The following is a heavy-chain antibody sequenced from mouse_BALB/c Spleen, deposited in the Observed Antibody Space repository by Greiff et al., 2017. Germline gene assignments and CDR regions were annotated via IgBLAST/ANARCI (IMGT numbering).Heavy chain of an antibody. CDR2: INPYNGAT. J-gene: IGHJ2*01. D-gene: IGHD2-4*01. CDR3: ARGMITTRGFDY. V-gene: IGHV1-31*01. Sequence: VQLQQSGPELVKPGASVKISCKASGYSFTGYYMHWVKQSHVKSLEWIGRINPYNGATSYNQNFKDKASLTVDKSSSTAYMELHSLTSEDSAVYYCARGMITTRGFDYWGQGTTLTVSS. CDR1: GYSFTGYY.